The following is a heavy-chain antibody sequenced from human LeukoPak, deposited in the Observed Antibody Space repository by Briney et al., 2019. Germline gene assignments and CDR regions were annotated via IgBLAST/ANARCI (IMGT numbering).Heavy chain of an antibody. J-gene: IGHJ4*02. CDR1: GGSISSSSYY. CDR3: ARRYSDYYDSSGYYYGGGTFDY. CDR2: IYYSGST. D-gene: IGHD3-22*01. V-gene: IGHV4-39*01. Sequence: SETLSLTCTVSGGSISSSSYYWGWIRQPPGKGLEWIGSIYYSGSTYYNPSLKSRVTISVDTSKNQFSLKMRSVTAADTAVYYCARRYSDYYDSSGYYYGGGTFDYWGQGTLVTVSS.